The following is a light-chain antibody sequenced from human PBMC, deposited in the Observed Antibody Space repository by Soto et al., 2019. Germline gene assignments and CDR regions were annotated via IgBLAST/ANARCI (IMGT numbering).Light chain of an antibody. CDR2: WAY. Sequence: IMVMKYPHSPLVSLGDSATIISNSSKNVLYSSNNKNYLAWYQQKPGQPTKLLIYWAYTRESGVHDRFSGSGSGTDFTLTISSMQAEDVAVYYCKKYYSTPITFGHGPRLALK. J-gene: IGKJ5*01. CDR1: KNVLYSSNNKNY. CDR3: KKYYSTPIT. V-gene: IGKV4-1*01.